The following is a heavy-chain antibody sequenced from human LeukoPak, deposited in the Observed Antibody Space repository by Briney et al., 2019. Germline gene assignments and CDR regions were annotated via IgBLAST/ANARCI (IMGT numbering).Heavy chain of an antibody. J-gene: IGHJ5*02. CDR1: GYTFTTYD. CDR2: INPNSGNT. V-gene: IGHV1-8*01. D-gene: IGHD2-15*01. CDR3: ARVYVDCSDGSCYPKWFDP. Sequence: GASVKVSCKASGYTFTTYDINWVRQATGQGLEWMGWINPNSGNTGYAQKFQGRVTITRSTSISTAYMELTSLRSEDTAVYYCARVYVDCSDGSCYPKWFDPWGQGTLVTVSS.